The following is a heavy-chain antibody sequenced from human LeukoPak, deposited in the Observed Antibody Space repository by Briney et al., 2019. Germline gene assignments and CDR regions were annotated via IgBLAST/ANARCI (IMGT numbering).Heavy chain of an antibody. CDR1: GFTFSSYS. J-gene: IGHJ2*01. CDR3: AKDTASSWWYFDL. CDR2: ISIRSSTI. V-gene: IGHV3-48*01. Sequence: GGSLRLSCAASGFTFSSYSMAWVRQAPGKGLEWVSYISIRSSTIYYADSVKGRFTISRDNSKNTLYLQMNSLRAEDTAVYYCAKDTASSWWYFDLWGRGTLVTVSS. D-gene: IGHD5-18*01.